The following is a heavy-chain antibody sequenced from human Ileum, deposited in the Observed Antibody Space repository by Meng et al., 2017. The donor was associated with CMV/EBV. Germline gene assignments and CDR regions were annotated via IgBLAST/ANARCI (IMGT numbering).Heavy chain of an antibody. CDR1: GFTFSSNA. V-gene: IGHV3-23*01. D-gene: IGHD6-13*01. J-gene: IGHJ4*02. CDR3: AKEWGTTAGGTRGDFDY. Sequence: GGSLRLSCAASGFTFSSNAMSWVRQAPGKGLEWVSAISYSGDTTSYADSVKGRVTISRDNSKNTLYLQMNSLRAEDTAIYYCAKEWGTTAGGTRGDFDYWGQGTRVT. CDR2: ISYSGDTT.